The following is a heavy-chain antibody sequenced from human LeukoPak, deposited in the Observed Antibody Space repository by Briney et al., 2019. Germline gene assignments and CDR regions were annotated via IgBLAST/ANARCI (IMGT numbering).Heavy chain of an antibody. J-gene: IGHJ4*02. CDR2: IYNTGTT. CDR1: GFTFSGNH. D-gene: IGHD4-23*01. V-gene: IGHV3-53*01. CDR3: AGYGGFSK. Sequence: GGSLRLSCAVSGFTFSGNHVTWVRQAPGKGLAWVSTIYNTGTTNYADSVKGRFTISRDNSKNTVYLQMNSLRAEDMAIYYCAGYGGFSKWGQGTHVTVSS.